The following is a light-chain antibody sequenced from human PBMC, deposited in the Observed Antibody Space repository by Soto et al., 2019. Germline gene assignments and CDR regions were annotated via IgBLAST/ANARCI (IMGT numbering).Light chain of an antibody. CDR3: QQYNNWPPRGT. J-gene: IGKJ1*01. Sequence: EIVLTQSPATLSVSPGERATLSCRASQGVSSNLAWYQQKPGQGPRLLIYGASTRATGIPARFSGSGSGTEFTLNISSLQPEDFALYSCQQYNNWPPRGTFGQGTKVDIK. CDR2: GAS. V-gene: IGKV3-15*01. CDR1: QGVSSN.